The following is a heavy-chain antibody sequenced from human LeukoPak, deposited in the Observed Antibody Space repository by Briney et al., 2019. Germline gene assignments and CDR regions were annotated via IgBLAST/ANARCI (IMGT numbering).Heavy chain of an antibody. CDR1: GYSFTSYW. Sequence: GESLKISCKGSGYSFTSYWISWVRQMPGKGLEWMGRIDPSDSYTNYSPSFQGHVTISADKSISTAYLQWSSLKASDTAMHYCARLPRNYDSSGYYPALDYWGQGTLVTVSS. J-gene: IGHJ4*02. CDR3: ARLPRNYDSSGYYPALDY. CDR2: IDPSDSYT. D-gene: IGHD3-22*01. V-gene: IGHV5-10-1*01.